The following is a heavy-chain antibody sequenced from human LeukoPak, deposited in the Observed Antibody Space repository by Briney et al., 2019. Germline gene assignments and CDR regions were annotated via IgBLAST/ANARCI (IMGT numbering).Heavy chain of an antibody. J-gene: IGHJ6*02. CDR1: GGSISTYY. D-gene: IGHD4-17*01. CDR3: ARGSTVTTRKFYGMDV. Sequence: SETLSLTCTVSGGSISTYYWSWVRQPPGKGPEWVGYIYSTGSSNYNPSLKSRVTISVDTSKNQFSLKLSSVTAADAAVYHCARGSTVTTRKFYGMDVWGQGTTVTVSS. CDR2: IYSTGSS. V-gene: IGHV4-59*01.